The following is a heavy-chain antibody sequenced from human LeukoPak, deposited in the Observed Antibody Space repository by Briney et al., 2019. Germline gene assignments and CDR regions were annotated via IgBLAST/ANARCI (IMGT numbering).Heavy chain of an antibody. CDR3: ARDGDSSTLAAYDY. CDR1: GFTVRSNY. Sequence: PGGSLRLSCAASGFTVRSNYMSWVRQAPGKGLEWVSVIYSGGSTYYADSVKGRFTISRDNSKNTLYLQMNSLRAEDTAVYYCARDGDSSTLAAYDYWGQGTLVTVSS. V-gene: IGHV3-53*01. CDR2: IYSGGST. D-gene: IGHD6-25*01. J-gene: IGHJ4*02.